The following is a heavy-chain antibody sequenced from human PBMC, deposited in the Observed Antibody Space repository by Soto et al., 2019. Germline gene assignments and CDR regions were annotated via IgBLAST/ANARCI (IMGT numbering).Heavy chain of an antibody. CDR2: IIPIFGTA. D-gene: IGHD3-10*01. J-gene: IGHJ6*02. V-gene: IGHV1-69*06. Sequence: SVKVSCKASGGTFSSYAISWVRQAPGQGLEWMGGIIPIFGTANYAQKFQGRVTITADNSTSTAYMELSSLRSEDTAVYYCARSGGSGSYYPTYYYYYYGMDVWGQGATVTVSS. CDR3: ARSGGSGSYYPTYYYYYYGMDV. CDR1: GGTFSSYA.